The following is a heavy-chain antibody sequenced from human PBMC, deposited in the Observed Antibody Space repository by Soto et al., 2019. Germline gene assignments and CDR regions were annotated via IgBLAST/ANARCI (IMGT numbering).Heavy chain of an antibody. Sequence: QITLKESGPTLVKPTQTLTLTCTFSGFSLTTSGVGVGWIRQPPGKALEWLALIYWDDDKRYTPSLKSRLTITKDTSKTQVVLRMTNMDPVDTATYYCARDSSDWYGFDYWGQGTLVTVSS. CDR3: ARDSSDWYGFDY. D-gene: IGHD6-19*01. CDR1: GFSLTTSGVG. CDR2: IYWDDDK. J-gene: IGHJ4*02. V-gene: IGHV2-5*02.